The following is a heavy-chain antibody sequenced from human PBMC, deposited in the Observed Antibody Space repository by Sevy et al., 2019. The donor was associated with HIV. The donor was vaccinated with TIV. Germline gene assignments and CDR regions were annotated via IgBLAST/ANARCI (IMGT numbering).Heavy chain of an antibody. Sequence: EGSLRLSCAASGFTLNKAWMNWVRQAPGKGLEWVGRIKSETDGGTTDYAEPVKGRFSISREDSKNTLYLQMNSLKIEDTAVYYCSMEDGYNYFDYWGQGALVTVSS. CDR1: GFTLNKAW. CDR3: SMEDGYNYFDY. V-gene: IGHV3-15*07. J-gene: IGHJ4*02. D-gene: IGHD5-12*01. CDR2: IKSETDGGTT.